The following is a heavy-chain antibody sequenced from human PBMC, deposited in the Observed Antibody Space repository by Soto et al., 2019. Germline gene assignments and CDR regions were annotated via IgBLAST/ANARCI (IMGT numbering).Heavy chain of an antibody. D-gene: IGHD6-19*01. Sequence: SETLSLTCTVSGGSISSYYWSWIRQPPGKGLEWIGYIHYSGSTNYNPSLKSRVSILADTSKTQFSLKLSSVTAADTAVYYCASGSVAGRNFDYWGPGTLVTVSS. CDR2: IHYSGST. V-gene: IGHV4-59*08. CDR1: GGSISSYY. J-gene: IGHJ4*02. CDR3: ASGSVAGRNFDY.